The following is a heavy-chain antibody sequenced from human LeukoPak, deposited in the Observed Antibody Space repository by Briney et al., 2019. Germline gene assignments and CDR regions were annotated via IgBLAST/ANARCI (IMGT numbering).Heavy chain of an antibody. D-gene: IGHD3-10*01. CDR2: TNHSGST. J-gene: IGHJ4*02. CDR3: ASQVVGWKRSSITMVRGVIN. V-gene: IGHV4-34*01. Sequence: SETLSLTCAVYGGSFSGYYWSWIRQPPGKGLEWVGETNHSGSTNYNPSLKSRVTISVDTSKNQFSLKPSSVTAADTAVYYCASQVVGWKRSSITMVRGVINWGQGTLVTVSS. CDR1: GGSFSGYY.